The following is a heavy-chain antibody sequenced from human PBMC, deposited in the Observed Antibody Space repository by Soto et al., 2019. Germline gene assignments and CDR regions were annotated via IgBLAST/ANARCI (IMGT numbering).Heavy chain of an antibody. CDR2: IYYSGST. Sequence: QLQLQESGPGLVKPSETLSLTCTVSGGSISSSSYYWGWIRQPPGKGLEWIGSIYYSGSTYYNPSLKSRVTISVDTSKNQFSLKLSSVTAADTAVYYCARHYVGVDYSPNYNWFDPWGQGTLVTVSS. J-gene: IGHJ5*02. D-gene: IGHD4-4*01. V-gene: IGHV4-39*01. CDR3: ARHYVGVDYSPNYNWFDP. CDR1: GGSISSSSYY.